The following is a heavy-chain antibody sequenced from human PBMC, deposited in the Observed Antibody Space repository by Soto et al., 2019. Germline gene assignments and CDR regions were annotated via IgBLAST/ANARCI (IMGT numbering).Heavy chain of an antibody. D-gene: IGHD5-18*01. CDR3: ARALGYSYGNWFDP. CDR2: IHYSGST. CDR1: GGSISSYY. V-gene: IGHV4-59*01. J-gene: IGHJ5*02. Sequence: QVPLQESGPGLVKPSETLSLTCTVSGGSISSYYWSWIRQTPGKGLEWIGYIHYSGSTNYNPSLKSPVTISVDTSKNQFSLKLSSVTDADTAVYYCARALGYSYGNWFDPWGQGTLVTVSS.